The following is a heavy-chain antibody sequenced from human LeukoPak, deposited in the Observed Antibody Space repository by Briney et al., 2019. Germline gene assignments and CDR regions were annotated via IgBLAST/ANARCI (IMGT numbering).Heavy chain of an antibody. CDR1: GGSISSSSYH. D-gene: IGHD2-2*01. CDR3: ARRGYCSSTSCYEYWFDP. J-gene: IGHJ5*02. Sequence: SETLSLTCTVSGGSISSSSYHWGWIRQPPGKGLERIGIINYSGSTYYNPSLKSRLTISVGTSKNQFSLKLSSVTATDTAVYYCARRGYCSSTSCYEYWFDPWGQGTLVTVSS. CDR2: INYSGST. V-gene: IGHV4-39*01.